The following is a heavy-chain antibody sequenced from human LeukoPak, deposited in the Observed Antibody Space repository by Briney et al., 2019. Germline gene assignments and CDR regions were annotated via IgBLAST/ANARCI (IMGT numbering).Heavy chain of an antibody. CDR3: AREAQYGSGWYEDY. Sequence: SETLSLTCTVSGGSVSDYYWSWIRQSPGKGLEWIGYIYYTGSTSYNPSLRSRVTMSADTSKNQFSLKLSSVTAADTAVYYCAREAQYGSGWYEDYWGQGTLVTVSS. D-gene: IGHD6-19*01. CDR2: IYYTGST. CDR1: GGSVSDYY. J-gene: IGHJ4*02. V-gene: IGHV4-59*02.